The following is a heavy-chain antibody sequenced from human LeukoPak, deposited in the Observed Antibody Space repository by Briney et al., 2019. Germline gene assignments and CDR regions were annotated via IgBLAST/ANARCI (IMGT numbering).Heavy chain of an antibody. Sequence: GESLLISGKCSGYSFTSYWMGWVRQMPGEGLEGMGIIYPGDSDIRYSPSFQGQVPNSADKAISTASQQWNSLKASDTAMYYCARHGALRVGCYCDYWGQGTVVPVSS. CDR3: ARHGALRVGCYCDY. J-gene: IGHJ4*02. D-gene: IGHD2-15*01. CDR2: IYPGDSDI. CDR1: GYSFTSYW. V-gene: IGHV5-51*01.